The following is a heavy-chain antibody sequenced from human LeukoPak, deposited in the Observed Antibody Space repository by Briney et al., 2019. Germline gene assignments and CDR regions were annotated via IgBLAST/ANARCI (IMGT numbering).Heavy chain of an antibody. CDR2: ISSSGSTI. CDR1: GFTFRSYE. D-gene: IGHD1-1*01. Sequence: PGGSLRLSCAASGFTFRSYEMNWVRQAPGKGLEWVSYISSSGSTIYYADSVKGRFTISKDNANNSLYLQMNSLRAEDTAVYYCARALILESYYYSGMDVWGQGTTVTVSS. V-gene: IGHV3-48*03. J-gene: IGHJ6*02. CDR3: ARALILESYYYSGMDV.